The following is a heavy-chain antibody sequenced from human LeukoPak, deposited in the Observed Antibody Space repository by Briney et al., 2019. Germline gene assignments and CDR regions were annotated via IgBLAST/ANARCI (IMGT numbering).Heavy chain of an antibody. J-gene: IGHJ4*02. Sequence: PGGSLRLSCAASGFTFSSYAMHWVRQAPGKGLEWVAVISYDGSNKYYADSVKGRFTISRDNSKNTLYLQMNSLRAEDTAVYYCARDPDYDILTGYYNFDYWGQGTLVTVSS. D-gene: IGHD3-9*01. V-gene: IGHV3-30-3*01. CDR3: ARDPDYDILTGYYNFDY. CDR2: ISYDGSNK. CDR1: GFTFSSYA.